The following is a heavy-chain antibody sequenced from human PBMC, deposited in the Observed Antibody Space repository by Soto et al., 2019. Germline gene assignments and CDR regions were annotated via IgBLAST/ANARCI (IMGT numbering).Heavy chain of an antibody. D-gene: IGHD2-21*02. Sequence: SETLSLTCAVSGGSISRAGYSWGWIRHSPGKGLEWIGYIYNSGSTFYNPSLKSRLTISVDRSKNQLSLQLNSVTAADTAVYYCASSRVVTTYFDYWGQGTLVTVSS. J-gene: IGHJ4*02. V-gene: IGHV4-30-2*06. CDR2: IYNSGST. CDR3: ASSRVVTTYFDY. CDR1: GGSISRAGYS.